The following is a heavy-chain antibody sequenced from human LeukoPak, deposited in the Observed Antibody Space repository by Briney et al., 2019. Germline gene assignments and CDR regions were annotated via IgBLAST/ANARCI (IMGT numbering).Heavy chain of an antibody. D-gene: IGHD1-26*01. CDR3: ARRAIVGATRYEGNDY. J-gene: IGHJ4*02. CDR2: INYSGST. Sequence: SETLSLTCTVSGGFISSSSYYWAWIRQPPGKGLEWIATINYSGSTYYNPSLKSRVTISVNTSKNQFPLKLSSVTAADTAVYYCARRAIVGATRYEGNDYWGQGTLVTVSS. CDR1: GGFISSSSYY. V-gene: IGHV4-39*01.